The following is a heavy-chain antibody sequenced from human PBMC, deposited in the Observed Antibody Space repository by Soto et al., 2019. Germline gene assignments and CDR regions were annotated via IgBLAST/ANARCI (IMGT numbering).Heavy chain of an antibody. V-gene: IGHV1-69*02. Sequence: ASVKVSCKASGGTFSSYTISWVRQAPGQGLEWMGRIIPILGIANYAQKFQGRVTITADKSTSTAYLELSSLRSEDTAVYYCARVMPLYYYYMDVWGKGTTVTSP. CDR2: IIPILGIA. CDR3: ARVMPLYYYYMDV. J-gene: IGHJ6*03. CDR1: GGTFSSYT. D-gene: IGHD3-16*01.